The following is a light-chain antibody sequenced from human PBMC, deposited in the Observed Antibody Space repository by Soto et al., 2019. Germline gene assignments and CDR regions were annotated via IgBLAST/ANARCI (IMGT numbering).Light chain of an antibody. V-gene: IGLV2-8*01. CDR3: SSYAGSNNFV. J-gene: IGLJ1*01. Sequence: QSALSHPASVPGPPGQPCTISGTGTTSDVGYYDYVSWYQQHPGKAPKLVIYEVTKRPSGVPDRVSASKSGNTASLTVSGLRAEDEADYYCSSYAGSNNFVFGSGTKVTVL. CDR2: EVT. CDR1: TSDVGYYDY.